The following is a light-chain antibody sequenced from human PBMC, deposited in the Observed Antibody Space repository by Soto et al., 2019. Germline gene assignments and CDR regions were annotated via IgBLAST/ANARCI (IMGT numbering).Light chain of an antibody. CDR3: CSYAGSYSWV. Sequence: QSVLTQPRSVSGSPGQSVTISCTGTSSDVGAYNYVSWYQHHPGKAPKVMIYDVSERPSGVPDRFSGSKSDNKASLTISGLQAEDEADYYCCSYAGSYSWVFGGGPKLTVL. CDR1: SSDVGAYNY. J-gene: IGLJ3*02. CDR2: DVS. V-gene: IGLV2-11*01.